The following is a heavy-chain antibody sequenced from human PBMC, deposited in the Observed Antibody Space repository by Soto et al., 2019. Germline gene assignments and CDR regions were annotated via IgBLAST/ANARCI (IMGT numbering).Heavy chain of an antibody. CDR2: ISGGGTT. CDR3: ARGGGGSSLDY. V-gene: IGHV3-53*02. D-gene: IGHD2-15*01. Sequence: EVQLVETGGGLIQPGGSLRLSCAASGLTVSSNYMSWVRQAPGKGLEWVSIISGGGTTYYADSVRGRFTISRDNPKNTLYLQMNSLSGEDTAVYYCARGGGGSSLDYWGQGTLVTVSS. CDR1: GLTVSSNY. J-gene: IGHJ4*02.